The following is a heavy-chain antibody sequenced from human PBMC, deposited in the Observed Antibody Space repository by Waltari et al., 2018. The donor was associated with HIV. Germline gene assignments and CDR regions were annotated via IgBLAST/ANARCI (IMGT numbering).Heavy chain of an antibody. V-gene: IGHV3-23*01. Sequence: EVQLLQSGGGLVQPGGSLSLSCEAFGFTFNRFALTWVRQAPGRGLEWVSSIGESGGDTYYRDSVMGRFSISRDNSKNTLYLQMNNLRAEDTAIYFCGRVSFGGVLVTEYHFNHWGQGSLVSVSS. CDR2: IGESGGDT. D-gene: IGHD3-16*02. J-gene: IGHJ1*01. CDR1: GFTFNRFA. CDR3: GRVSFGGVLVTEYHFNH.